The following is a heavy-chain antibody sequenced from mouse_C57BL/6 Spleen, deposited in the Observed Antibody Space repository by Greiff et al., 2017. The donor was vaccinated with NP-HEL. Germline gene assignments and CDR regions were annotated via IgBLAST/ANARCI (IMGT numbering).Heavy chain of an antibody. D-gene: IGHD2-5*01. CDR2: IYPGSGST. V-gene: IGHV1-55*01. CDR3: ARHYSNYVWYFDV. CDR1: GYTFTSYW. J-gene: IGHJ1*03. Sequence: QVHVKQPGAELVKPGASVKMSCKASGYTFTSYWITWVKQRPGQGLEWIGDIYPGSGSTNYNEKFKSKATLTVDTSSSTAYMQLSSLTSEDSAVYYCARHYSNYVWYFDVWGTGTTVTVSS.